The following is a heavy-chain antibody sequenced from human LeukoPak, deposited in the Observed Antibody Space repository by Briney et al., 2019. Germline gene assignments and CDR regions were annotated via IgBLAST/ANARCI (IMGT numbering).Heavy chain of an antibody. D-gene: IGHD3-10*01. CDR3: ARGPYYYGSGRGKNWFDP. CDR1: GGSFSGYY. Sequence: SETLSLTCAVYGGSFSGYYWSWIRQPPGKGLEWIGEINHSGSTNYNPSLKSRVTISVDTSKNQFSLKLSSATAADTAVYYCARGPYYYGSGRGKNWFDPWGQGTLVTVSS. J-gene: IGHJ5*02. CDR2: INHSGST. V-gene: IGHV4-34*01.